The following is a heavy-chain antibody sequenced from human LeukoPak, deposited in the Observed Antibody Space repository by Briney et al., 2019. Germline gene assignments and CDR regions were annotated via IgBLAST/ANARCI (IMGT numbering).Heavy chain of an antibody. D-gene: IGHD2-2*02. J-gene: IGHJ4*02. CDR3: AREGGPYRPLDY. CDR2: VNLQGST. V-gene: IGHV4-4*02. CDR1: GGSITNTNY. Sequence: SETLSLTCGVSGGSITNTNYWTWVRQPPGKGLEWIGEVNLQGSTNYNPSLMGRVAISVDTSENHISLQLTSVTTADTAVYYCAREGGPYRPLDYSGQGTLVTVSS.